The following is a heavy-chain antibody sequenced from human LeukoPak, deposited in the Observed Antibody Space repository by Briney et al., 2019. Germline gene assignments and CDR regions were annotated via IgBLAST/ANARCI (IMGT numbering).Heavy chain of an antibody. CDR2: ISSSSSYI. D-gene: IGHD1-7*01. CDR1: GFTFSSYS. V-gene: IGHV3-21*01. Sequence: GGSLRLSCAASGFTFSSYSMNWVRQAPGKGLEWVSLISSSSSYIYYADSVKGRFTISRDNAKNTLYLQMDSLRADDTAVYYCATAGNYRFDYWGQGTLVTVSS. J-gene: IGHJ4*02. CDR3: ATAGNYRFDY.